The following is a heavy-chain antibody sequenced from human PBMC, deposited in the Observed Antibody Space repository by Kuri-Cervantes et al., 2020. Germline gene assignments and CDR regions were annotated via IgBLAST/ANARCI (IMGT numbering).Heavy chain of an antibody. Sequence: GESLKISCAASGNIVNTYAMTWVRQAPGKGLEWVSGISGSGGGTSYADSVKGRFTISRDNSKNTLYLQMNSLRAEDTAVYYCAKVVWGSYRFNDYWGQGTLVTVSS. J-gene: IGHJ4*02. CDR3: AKVVWGSYRFNDY. D-gene: IGHD3-16*02. V-gene: IGHV3-23*01. CDR2: ISGSGGGT. CDR1: GNIVNTYA.